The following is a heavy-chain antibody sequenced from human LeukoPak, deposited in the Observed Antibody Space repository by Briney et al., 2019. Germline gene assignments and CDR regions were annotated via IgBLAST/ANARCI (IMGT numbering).Heavy chain of an antibody. V-gene: IGHV1-2*02. Sequence: ASVKVSCKASGYTFTGYYMHWVRQAPGQGLEWMGWINPNSGGTNYAQKFQGRVTMTRDTSISTAYMELSRLRSDDTAVYYCAICSGGSCSPFDYWGQGTLVTVSS. J-gene: IGHJ4*02. CDR3: AICSGGSCSPFDY. CDR1: GYTFTGYY. CDR2: INPNSGGT. D-gene: IGHD2-15*01.